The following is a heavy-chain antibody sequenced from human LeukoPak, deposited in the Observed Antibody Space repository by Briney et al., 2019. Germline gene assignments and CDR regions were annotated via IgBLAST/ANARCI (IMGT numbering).Heavy chain of an antibody. D-gene: IGHD6-13*01. CDR2: ISAYNGNT. J-gene: IGHJ4*02. CDR1: GYTFTSYG. V-gene: IGHV1-18*01. Sequence: ASVKVSCKASGYTFTSYGISWVRQAPGQGLEWMGWISAYNGNTNYAQKLQGRVTMTTDTSTSTAYVELRSLRSDDTAVYYCARAGYSSSWYYSDYWGQGTLVTVSS. CDR3: ARAGYSSSWYYSDY.